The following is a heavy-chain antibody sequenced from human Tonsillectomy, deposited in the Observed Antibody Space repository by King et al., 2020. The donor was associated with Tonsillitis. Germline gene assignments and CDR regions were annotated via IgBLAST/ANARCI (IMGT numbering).Heavy chain of an antibody. Sequence: VQLVESGADVKKPGASVKVSCQASEYTFTDYYIHWVRQAPGHGLEWIGWINVDSGGPHYVQKFRGRVTMTRDTSISTAYMALSSLTSDDTAVYYCAGGETPTDYFYLWGQGTLLTVSS. CDR1: EYTFTDYY. J-gene: IGHJ4*02. CDR2: INVDSGGP. CDR3: AGGETPTDYFYL. V-gene: IGHV1-2*02. D-gene: IGHD1-1*01.